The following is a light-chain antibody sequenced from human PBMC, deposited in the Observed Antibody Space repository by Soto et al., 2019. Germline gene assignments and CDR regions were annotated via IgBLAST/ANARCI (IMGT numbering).Light chain of an antibody. CDR2: GAS. Sequence: IVLTQSPGSLSLSPGERATLSCRASQSVSSNYLAWYQQKPGQALRLLIYGASNRAPGIPDRFSGSGSGTDFTLTISRLEPEDFAVFYCQQRSNWPPEYTFGQGTKLEIK. CDR3: QQRSNWPPEYT. J-gene: IGKJ2*01. V-gene: IGKV3D-20*02. CDR1: QSVSSNY.